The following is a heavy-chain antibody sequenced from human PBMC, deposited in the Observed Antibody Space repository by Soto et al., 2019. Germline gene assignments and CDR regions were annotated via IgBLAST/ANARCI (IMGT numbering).Heavy chain of an antibody. CDR1: GGAIGSHY. J-gene: IGHJ5*02. V-gene: IGHV4-4*07. CDR2: IYGSGST. D-gene: IGHD3-3*01. Sequence: SETLSLTCTISGGAIGSHYWTWIRQPAGKGLEWIGRIYGSGSTKFNPSLQSRVTMSLDTSKNQFSLRLESVTAADTAVYYCARGQRFSDWFDPWGQGTLVTVSS. CDR3: ARGQRFSDWFDP.